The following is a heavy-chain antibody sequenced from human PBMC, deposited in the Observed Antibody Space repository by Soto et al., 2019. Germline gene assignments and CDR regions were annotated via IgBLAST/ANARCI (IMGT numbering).Heavy chain of an antibody. D-gene: IGHD3-9*01. V-gene: IGHV1-2*02. Sequence: SVKVSCKASGYTFIGYYMHWVRQAPGQGLEWMGWINPNSGGTNYAQKFQGRVTMTRDTSITTAYMELSRLRSDDTAVYYCARDSYYDILTGYSRNAFDIWGQGTMVTVSS. CDR2: INPNSGGT. CDR3: ARDSYYDILTGYSRNAFDI. J-gene: IGHJ3*02. CDR1: GYTFIGYY.